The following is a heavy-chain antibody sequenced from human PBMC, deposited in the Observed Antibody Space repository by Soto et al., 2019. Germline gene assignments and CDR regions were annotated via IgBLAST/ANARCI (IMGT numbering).Heavy chain of an antibody. D-gene: IGHD3-3*01. Sequence: SCAASGFTFSSYAMSWVRQAPGKGLEWVSAISGSGGSTYYADSVKGRFTISRDNSKNTLYLQMNSLRAEDTAVYYCAKGGAFWSGYYDYWGQGTLVTVSS. V-gene: IGHV3-23*01. CDR3: AKGGAFWSGYYDY. J-gene: IGHJ4*02. CDR2: ISGSGGST. CDR1: GFTFSSYA.